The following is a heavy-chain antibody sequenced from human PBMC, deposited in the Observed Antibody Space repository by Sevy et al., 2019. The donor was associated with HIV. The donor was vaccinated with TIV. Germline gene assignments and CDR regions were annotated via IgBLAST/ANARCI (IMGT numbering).Heavy chain of an antibody. CDR2: ISYDGSQK. CDR1: GFTFSSHG. CDR3: AKEGMSSGPRLLWFAEVLYHFDF. V-gene: IGHV3-30*18. Sequence: GWSLRLSCAASGFTFSSHGMHWVRQAPDKGLEWVAIISYDGSQKYYADSIKDRFTISRDNSKNTLYVQMNSLRPEYTAIYYCAKEGMSSGPRLLWFAEVLYHFDFWGQGTLVTVSS. D-gene: IGHD3-10*01. J-gene: IGHJ4*02.